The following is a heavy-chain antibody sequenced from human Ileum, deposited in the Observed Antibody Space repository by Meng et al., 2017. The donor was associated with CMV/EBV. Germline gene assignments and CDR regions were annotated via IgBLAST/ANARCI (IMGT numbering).Heavy chain of an antibody. CDR2: IYYNGNT. J-gene: IGHJ4*02. D-gene: IGHD1-20*01. V-gene: IGHV4-39*07. CDR3: ARDITGSHFDH. CDR1: GASINSNNYY. Sequence: QGHLKESGQGLSKPPKTLSLTCTVSGASINSNNYYWGWIRQPPGKGLKGIGSIYYNGNTPYNPSLKSRVTISLDTSKNQFSLRLSSVTAADTAVYYCARDITGSHFDHWGQGVLVTVSS.